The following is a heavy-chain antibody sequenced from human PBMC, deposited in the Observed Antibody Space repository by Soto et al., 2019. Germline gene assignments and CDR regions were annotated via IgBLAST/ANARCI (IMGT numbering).Heavy chain of an antibody. J-gene: IGHJ3*02. Sequence: GGSLRLSCAASGFTFSSYAMSWVRQAPGKGLEWVSAISGSGGSTYYADSVKGRFTISRDNSKNTLYLQMNSLRAEDTAVYYCAKGDYGDYGPLWAFDIWGQGTMVTVSS. D-gene: IGHD4-17*01. V-gene: IGHV3-23*01. CDR2: ISGSGGST. CDR3: AKGDYGDYGPLWAFDI. CDR1: GFTFSSYA.